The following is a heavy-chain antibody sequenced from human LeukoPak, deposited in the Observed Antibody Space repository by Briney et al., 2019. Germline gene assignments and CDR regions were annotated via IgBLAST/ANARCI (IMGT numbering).Heavy chain of an antibody. Sequence: SETLSLTCTVSGGSISSYYWSWIRQPPGKGLEWIGYIYYSGSTNYNPSLKSRVTISVVTSKNQFSLKLSSVTAADTAVYYCARDGGSSWSTITDYWGQGTLVTVSS. CDR3: ARDGGSSWSTITDY. J-gene: IGHJ4*02. V-gene: IGHV4-59*12. CDR2: IYYSGST. D-gene: IGHD6-13*01. CDR1: GGSISSYY.